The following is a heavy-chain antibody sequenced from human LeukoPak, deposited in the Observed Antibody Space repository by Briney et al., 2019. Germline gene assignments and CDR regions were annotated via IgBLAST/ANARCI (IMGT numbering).Heavy chain of an antibody. D-gene: IGHD4-17*01. CDR1: GYSFTDYY. CDR3: ARATVRGVSVDL. V-gene: IGHV1-2*02. Sequence: ASVKVSCKASGYSFTDYYMHWVRQAPGQGLEWMGWINPDSGGTNYAQKFQGRVTMTRDTSITTAYMELRRLRSDDTAVYYCARATVRGVSVDLWGKGTTVTVSS. CDR2: INPDSGGT. J-gene: IGHJ6*03.